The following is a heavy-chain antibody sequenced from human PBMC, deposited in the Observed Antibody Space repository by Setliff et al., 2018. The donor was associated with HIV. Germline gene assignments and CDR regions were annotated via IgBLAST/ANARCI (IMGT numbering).Heavy chain of an antibody. CDR2: INPNSGGT. CDR1: GYTFTGYY. Sequence: WASVKVSCKASGYTFTGYYMHWVRQAPGQGLEWMGWINPNSGGTNYAQKFQGRVTMTRDTSISTAYMELSRLRSDDTAVYYCARNSSGWYYSNYYYYGMDVWGQGTTVTVSS. CDR3: ARNSSGWYYSNYYYYGMDV. V-gene: IGHV1-2*02. J-gene: IGHJ6*02. D-gene: IGHD6-19*01.